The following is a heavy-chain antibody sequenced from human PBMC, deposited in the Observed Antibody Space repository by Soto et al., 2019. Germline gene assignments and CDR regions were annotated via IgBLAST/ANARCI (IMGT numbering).Heavy chain of an antibody. CDR3: HGYGY. V-gene: IGHV3-53*01. CDR1: GFSVTANY. CDR2: IYSGGST. J-gene: IGHJ4*02. Sequence: EVQVVESGGGLIQPGGSLRLSCAVSGFSVTANYMSWVRQAPGKGLEWVSVIYSGGSTSYIDSVKGRFSISRDISKNTVYLQMNSLRAGDTAVYYCHGYGYWGQGTLVTVSS. D-gene: IGHD5-12*01.